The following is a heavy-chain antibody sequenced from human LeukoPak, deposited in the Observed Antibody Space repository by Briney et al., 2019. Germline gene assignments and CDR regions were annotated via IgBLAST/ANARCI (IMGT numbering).Heavy chain of an antibody. Sequence: PGGSLRLSCAASGFTVSDNYMTWVRQAPGKGLEWVSVIYSAGSAGSTYYADSVKGRFTISRDNSKNTLYLQMDSLKVDDTAVYYCARRFSGSWYFDHWGQGTLVTVSS. J-gene: IGHJ4*02. CDR3: ARRFSGSWYFDH. D-gene: IGHD6-13*01. CDR2: IYSAGSAGST. V-gene: IGHV3-53*01. CDR1: GFTVSDNY.